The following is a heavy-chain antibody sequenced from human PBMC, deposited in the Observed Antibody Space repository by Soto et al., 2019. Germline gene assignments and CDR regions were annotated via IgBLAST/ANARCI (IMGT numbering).Heavy chain of an antibody. CDR3: ARDAAVGGGDYYYGMDV. CDR1: GFTVSSNY. V-gene: IGHV3-66*01. J-gene: IGHJ6*02. Sequence: EVQLVESGGGLVQPGGSLRLSCAASGFTVSSNYMSWVRQAPGKGLEWVSVIYSGGSTYYADSVKGRFTISRDNSKNTLYLQMNSLRAEDTAVYYCARDAAVGGGDYYYGMDVWGQGTTVTVSS. CDR2: IYSGGST. D-gene: IGHD2-21*01.